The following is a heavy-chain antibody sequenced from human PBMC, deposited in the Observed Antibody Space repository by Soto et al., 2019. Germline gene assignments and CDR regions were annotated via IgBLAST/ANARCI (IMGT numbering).Heavy chain of an antibody. V-gene: IGHV4-31*03. Sequence: QVQLQESGPGLVKPSQTLSLTCTVSGGSISSGGYYWSWIRQHPGKGLEWIGYIYNSGSTYYNPSLRRRVTVSADTSKNPFSLKLSSVTAADPAVYYAARAPAPWGQGTLVTVSS. CDR3: ARAPAP. CDR1: GGSISSGGYY. CDR2: IYNSGST. J-gene: IGHJ5*02.